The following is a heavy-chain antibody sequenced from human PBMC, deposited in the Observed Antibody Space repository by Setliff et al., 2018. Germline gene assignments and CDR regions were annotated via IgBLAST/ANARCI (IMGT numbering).Heavy chain of an antibody. V-gene: IGHV4-59*11. D-gene: IGHD3-3*01. CDR1: GDYISSQY. Sequence: KPSETLSLTCTVSGDYISSQYWSWIRQPPGKGLEWIGYIYYSGSTNYNPSLKSRVTISVDTSKNQFSLKLSSVTAADTAVYYCARDPRGYDFWSGYYVTDVWGKGTTVTVSS. J-gene: IGHJ6*04. CDR2: IYYSGST. CDR3: ARDPRGYDFWSGYYVTDV.